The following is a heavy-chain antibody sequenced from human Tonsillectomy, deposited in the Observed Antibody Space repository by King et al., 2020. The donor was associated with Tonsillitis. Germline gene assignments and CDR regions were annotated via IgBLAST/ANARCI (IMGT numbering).Heavy chain of an antibody. CDR3: ARTGYCSSTSCPFPWFDP. V-gene: IGHV3-53*04. CDR1: GFTVSSNY. J-gene: IGHJ5*02. CDR2: IYSGGST. Sequence: VQLVESGGGLVQPGGSLRLSCAASGFTVSSNYMSWVCQAPGKGLEWVSVIYSGGSTYYADSVKGRFTISRHNSKNTLYLQMNSLRAEDTAVYYCARTGYCSSTSCPFPWFDPWGQGTLVTVSS. D-gene: IGHD2-2*01.